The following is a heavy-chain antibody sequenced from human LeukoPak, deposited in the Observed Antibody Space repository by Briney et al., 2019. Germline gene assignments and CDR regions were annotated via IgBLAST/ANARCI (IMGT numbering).Heavy chain of an antibody. CDR2: IYYSGST. D-gene: IGHD2-15*01. CDR1: GGSISSYY. V-gene: IGHV4-59*01. Sequence: KPSETLSLTCTVAGGSISSYYWSWIRQPPGKGLEWIGYIYYSGSTNYNPSLKSRVTISVDTSKNQFSLKLSSVTAADTAVYYCARDRGYCSGGSCRPHGPYGMDVWGQGTTVTVSS. J-gene: IGHJ6*02. CDR3: ARDRGYCSGGSCRPHGPYGMDV.